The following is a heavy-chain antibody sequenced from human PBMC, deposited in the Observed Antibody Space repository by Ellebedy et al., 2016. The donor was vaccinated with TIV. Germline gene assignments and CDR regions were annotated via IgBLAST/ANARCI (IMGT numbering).Heavy chain of an antibody. CDR1: GGSFSDYY. Sequence: SETLSLXXGVFGGSFSDYYWNWIRQPPGKGLEWIGEINHSGRTNYNPSLKSRVTISVDMSKNRFSLTLTSVTAADTAVYYCARVLWFGELANWFDPWGQGTLVIVSS. J-gene: IGHJ5*02. CDR3: ARVLWFGELANWFDP. D-gene: IGHD3-10*01. CDR2: INHSGRT. V-gene: IGHV4-34*01.